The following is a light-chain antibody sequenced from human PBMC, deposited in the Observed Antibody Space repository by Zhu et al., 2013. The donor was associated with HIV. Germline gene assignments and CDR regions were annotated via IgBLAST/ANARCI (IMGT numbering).Light chain of an antibody. CDR1: QSVSSSY. Sequence: EIVLTQSPGTLSLSPGERATLSCRASQSVSSSYLAWYQQKPGQAPRVLIYGTSNRATGIPDRFSGSGSGTDFTLTISSLQPEDFATYYCLQSNSYPRTFGQGTRLEIK. J-gene: IGKJ2*02. V-gene: IGKV3-20*01. CDR2: GTS. CDR3: LQSNSYPRT.